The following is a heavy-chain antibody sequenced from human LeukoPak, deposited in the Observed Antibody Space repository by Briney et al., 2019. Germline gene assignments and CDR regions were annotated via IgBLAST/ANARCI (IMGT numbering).Heavy chain of an antibody. Sequence: GGSLRLSCAASGFTFSSYWMSWVRQAPGKGLEWVANIKQDGSEKYYVDSVKGRFTISRDNAKNSLYLQMNSLRADDTAVYYCARGPHDSSGYYLTLWGRGTPVTVSS. J-gene: IGHJ2*01. CDR1: GFTFSSYW. V-gene: IGHV3-7*01. CDR2: IKQDGSEK. D-gene: IGHD3-22*01. CDR3: ARGPHDSSGYYLTL.